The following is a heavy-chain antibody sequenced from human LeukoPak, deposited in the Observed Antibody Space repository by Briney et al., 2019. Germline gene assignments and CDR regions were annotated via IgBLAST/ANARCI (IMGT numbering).Heavy chain of an antibody. V-gene: IGHV4-59*01. J-gene: IGHJ4*02. CDR1: GGSISSYY. CDR2: IYYSGST. D-gene: IGHD4-23*01. Sequence: PSETLSLTCTVSGGSISSYYWSWIRQPPGKGLEWIGYIYYSGSTNYNPSLKSRVTISVDTSKNQFSLKLSSVTAADTAVYYCAREDYDGNSGLFDYWGQGTLVTVSS. CDR3: AREDYDGNSGLFDY.